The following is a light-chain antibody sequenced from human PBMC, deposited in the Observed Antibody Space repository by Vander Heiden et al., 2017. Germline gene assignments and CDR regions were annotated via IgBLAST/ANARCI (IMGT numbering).Light chain of an antibody. CDR2: EVT. CDR1: SRDVGAVKY. J-gene: IGLJ3*02. V-gene: IGLV2-8*01. CDR3: SSYVGGNNLV. Sequence: QSALIQPPSASGSPGQSVTISCTGTSRDVGAVKYVPWYQQPPGKAPKLLIYEVTERPSGVPDRCAASKSGNTASLTVSGLQAEDEADYFCSSYVGGNNLVFGGGTKLTVL.